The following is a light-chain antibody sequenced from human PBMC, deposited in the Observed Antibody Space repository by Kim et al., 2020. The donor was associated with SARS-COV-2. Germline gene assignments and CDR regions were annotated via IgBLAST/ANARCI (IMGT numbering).Light chain of an antibody. Sequence: SSELTQDPAVSVALGQTVRITCQGDSLRSYYAGWYQQKPGQAPVLVIYGKNNRPSGIPDRFSGSSSGNTASLTITGAQAEDEADYYCNSRDSSGPVVFGG. J-gene: IGLJ2*01. CDR2: GKN. V-gene: IGLV3-19*01. CDR3: NSRDSSGPVV. CDR1: SLRSYY.